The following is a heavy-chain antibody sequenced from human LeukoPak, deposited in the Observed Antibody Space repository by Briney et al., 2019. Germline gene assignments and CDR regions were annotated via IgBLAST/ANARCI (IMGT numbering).Heavy chain of an antibody. CDR1: GFTFSSYA. CDR2: ISGSGGST. V-gene: IGHV3-23*01. Sequence: GGSLRLSCAASGFTFSSYAMSGVGRPPGRGRGGVSGISGSGGSTYYADSVKGRFTISRDNSKNTLYLQMNSLRAEDTAVYYCANEGYDFWSGYRGDWGQGTLVTVSS. CDR3: ANEGYDFWSGYRGD. D-gene: IGHD3-3*01. J-gene: IGHJ4*02.